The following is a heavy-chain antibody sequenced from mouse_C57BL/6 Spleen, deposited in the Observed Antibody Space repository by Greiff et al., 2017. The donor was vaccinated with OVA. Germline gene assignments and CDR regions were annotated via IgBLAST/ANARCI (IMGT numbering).Heavy chain of an antibody. Sequence: VMLVESGAELVKPGASVKMSCKASGYTFTTYPIEWMKQNHGKSLEWIGNFHPYNDDTKYNEKFKGKATLTVEKSSSTVYLELSRLTSDDSAVYYCARRAYYSEDYYAMDYWGQGTSVTVSS. J-gene: IGHJ4*01. CDR3: ARRAYYSEDYYAMDY. V-gene: IGHV1-47*01. CDR1: GYTFTTYP. CDR2: FHPYNDDT. D-gene: IGHD2-12*01.